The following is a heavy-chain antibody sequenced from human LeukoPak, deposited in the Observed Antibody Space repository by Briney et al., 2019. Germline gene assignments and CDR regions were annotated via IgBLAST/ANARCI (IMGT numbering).Heavy chain of an antibody. Sequence: ASVKVSCKASGYTFTSYYMHWVRQAPGQGLEWMGIINPSGGGTSYEQKFQGRVTMTGDTSTSTVYMELSSLRSDDTAVYYCARDGEPAVPGGAYFYGMDVWGQGTMVTVSS. V-gene: IGHV1-46*01. CDR2: INPSGGGT. CDR1: GYTFTSYY. J-gene: IGHJ6*02. CDR3: ARDGEPAVPGGAYFYGMDV. D-gene: IGHD6-19*01.